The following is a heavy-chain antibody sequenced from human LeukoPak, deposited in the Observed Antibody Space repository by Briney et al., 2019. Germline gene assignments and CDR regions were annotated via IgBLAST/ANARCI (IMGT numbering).Heavy chain of an antibody. V-gene: IGHV5-51*01. CDR1: GYSFISYW. CDR2: IYPGDSDI. D-gene: IGHD1-14*01. Sequence: GESLKISCKGSGYSFISYWIGWVRQMPGKGLEWMGIIYPGDSDIRYSPSFQGQVTISADKSISTSYLQWSSLKASDTAMYYRSLGMGTPYNWFDPWGQGTLVTVSS. CDR3: SLGMGTPYNWFDP. J-gene: IGHJ5*02.